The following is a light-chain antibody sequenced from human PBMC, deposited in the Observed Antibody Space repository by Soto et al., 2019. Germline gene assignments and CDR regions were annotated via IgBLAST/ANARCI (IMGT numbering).Light chain of an antibody. V-gene: IGKV3D-7*01. Sequence: PGERVTLSCRASQSVSSSYLTWYQQKPGQAPRLLIYGASTRATSIPARFSGSGSGTDFTLTISSLQPEDFAVYYCQQDYNLPWLTFGGGTKV. CDR2: GAS. CDR3: QQDYNLPWLT. CDR1: QSVSSSY. J-gene: IGKJ4*01.